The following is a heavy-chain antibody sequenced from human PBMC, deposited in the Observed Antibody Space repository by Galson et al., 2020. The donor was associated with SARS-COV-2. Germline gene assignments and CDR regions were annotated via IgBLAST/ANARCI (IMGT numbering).Heavy chain of an antibody. CDR1: GFTFSSYW. Sequence: GGSLRLSCAASGFTFSSYWMHWVRQAPGKGLVWVSRINSDGSSTTYADSVKGRFTISRDNAKNTLYLQMNSLRAEDTAVYYCARPHNSHSSTRKYYNYYMDVWGKGTTVTISS. CDR3: ARPHNSHSSTRKYYNYYMDV. CDR2: INSDGSST. V-gene: IGHV3-74*01. D-gene: IGHD2-2*01. J-gene: IGHJ6*03.